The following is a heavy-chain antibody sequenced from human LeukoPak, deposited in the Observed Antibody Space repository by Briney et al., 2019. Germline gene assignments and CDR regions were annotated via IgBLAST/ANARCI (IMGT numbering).Heavy chain of an antibody. Sequence: ASVKVSCKASGGTFSSDPISWVRQAPGQGLEWMGWINPNSGGTNYAQKFQGRVTMTRDTSISTAYMELSRLRSDDTAVYYCARGQSTVVTPSPFDYWGQGTLVTVSS. CDR3: ARGQSTVVTPSPFDY. V-gene: IGHV1-2*02. CDR2: INPNSGGT. CDR1: GGTFSSDP. D-gene: IGHD4-23*01. J-gene: IGHJ4*02.